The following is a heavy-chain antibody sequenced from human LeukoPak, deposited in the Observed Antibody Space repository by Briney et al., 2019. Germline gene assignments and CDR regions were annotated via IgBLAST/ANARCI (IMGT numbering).Heavy chain of an antibody. CDR1: GGSISSSNFY. J-gene: IGHJ4*02. V-gene: IGHV4-61*01. CDR3: ARENYDSSGYYQYYFDY. Sequence: PSETLSLTCTVSGGSISSSNFYWGWIRQPPGKGLEWIGYIYYSGSTNYNPSLKSRVTISVDTSKNQFSLKLSSVTAADTAVYYCARENYDSSGYYQYYFDYWGQGTLVTVSS. CDR2: IYYSGST. D-gene: IGHD3-22*01.